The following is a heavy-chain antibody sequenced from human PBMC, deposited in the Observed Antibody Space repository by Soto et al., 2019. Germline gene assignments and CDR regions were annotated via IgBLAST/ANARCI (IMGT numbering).Heavy chain of an antibody. CDR2: IWYDGSNK. J-gene: IGHJ2*01. V-gene: IGHV3-33*01. D-gene: IGHD6-13*01. CDR1: GFTFSSYG. CDR3: ATTIAAAGYWYFDL. Sequence: SLRLSCAASGFTFSSYGMHWVRQAPGKGLEWVAVIWYDGSNKYYADSVKGRFTISRDNSKNTLYLQMNSLRAEDTAVYYCATTIAAAGYWYFDLWGRGTLVTVSS.